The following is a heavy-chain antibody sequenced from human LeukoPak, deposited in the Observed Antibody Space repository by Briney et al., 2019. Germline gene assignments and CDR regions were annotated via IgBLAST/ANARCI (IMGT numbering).Heavy chain of an antibody. CDR3: AREGTTVVSPEGMDV. CDR1: GFTFSSYG. Sequence: GGSLRLSCAASGFTFSSYGMHWVRQAPGKGLEWVAVIWYDGSNKYYADSVKGRFTISRDNSKNTLYLQMNSLRAEDTAVYYCAREGTTVVSPEGMDVWGQGTTVTVSS. J-gene: IGHJ6*02. CDR2: IWYDGSNK. D-gene: IGHD4-23*01. V-gene: IGHV3-33*08.